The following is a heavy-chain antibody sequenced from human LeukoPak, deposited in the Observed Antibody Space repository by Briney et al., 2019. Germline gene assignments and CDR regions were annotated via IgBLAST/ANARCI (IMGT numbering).Heavy chain of an antibody. D-gene: IGHD5-24*01. V-gene: IGHV3-30*02. CDR1: GFIFSNYG. J-gene: IGHJ4*02. Sequence: PAGSLRLSCAASGFIFSNYGMHWVRHSPDKGLEWVTFIRFDGSTQYYADSVKGRFTISSDNSKDTLYLQMSSLRLEDTGVYYCAKEGGDGSPFDYWGQGILVTVSS. CDR2: IRFDGSTQ. CDR3: AKEGGDGSPFDY.